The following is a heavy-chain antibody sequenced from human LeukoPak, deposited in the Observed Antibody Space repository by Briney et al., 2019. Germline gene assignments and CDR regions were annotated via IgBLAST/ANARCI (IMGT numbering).Heavy chain of an antibody. V-gene: IGHV3-9*01. D-gene: IGHD3-22*01. CDR1: GFTFDDYA. Sequence: PGRSLRLSCAASGFTFDDYAMHWVRQAPGKGLEWVSGISWNSGSIGYADSVKGRFTISRDNAKNSLYLQMNSLRAEDTALYYCAKGYYYDNQGPFGYWGQGTLVTVSS. CDR2: ISWNSGSI. CDR3: AKGYYYDNQGPFGY. J-gene: IGHJ4*02.